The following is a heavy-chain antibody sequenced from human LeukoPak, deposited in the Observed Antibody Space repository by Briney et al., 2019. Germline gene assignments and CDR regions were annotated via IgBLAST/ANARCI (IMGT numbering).Heavy chain of an antibody. CDR1: GGSISSYY. V-gene: IGHV4-59*01. J-gene: IGHJ4*02. D-gene: IGHD3-22*01. CDR2: IYYSGST. Sequence: PSETLSLTCTVSGGSISSYYWSWIRQPPGKGLEWIGYIYYSGSTNYNPSLKSRVTISVDTSKNQFSLKLSSVTAADTAVYYCARETITMIVVVFFDYWGQGTLVTVSS. CDR3: ARETITMIVVVFFDY.